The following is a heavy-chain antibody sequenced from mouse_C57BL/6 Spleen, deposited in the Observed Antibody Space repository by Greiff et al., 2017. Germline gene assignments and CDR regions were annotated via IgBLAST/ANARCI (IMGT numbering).Heavy chain of an antibody. CDR1: GYAFSSYW. D-gene: IGHD3-1*01. V-gene: IGHV1-80*01. Sequence: QVQLKESGAELVKPGASVKISCKASGYAFSSYWMNWVKQRPGKGLEWIGQIYPGDGDTNYNGKFKGKATLTADKSSSTAYMQLSSLTSEDSAVYFCARKGSGLYAMDYWGQGTSVTVSS. J-gene: IGHJ4*01. CDR2: IYPGDGDT. CDR3: ARKGSGLYAMDY.